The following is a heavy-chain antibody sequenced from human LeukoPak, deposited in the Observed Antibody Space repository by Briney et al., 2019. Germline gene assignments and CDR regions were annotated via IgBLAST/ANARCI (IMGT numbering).Heavy chain of an antibody. V-gene: IGHV4-30-4*01. Sequence: PSQTLSLTCTVSGDSISSGDYYWSWIRQPPGKGLEWIGYIYYSGSTYYNPSLKSRVTISVDTSKNQFSLKLSSVTAADTAVYYCARDSMVRGVIIEGSWGQGTLVTVSS. CDR3: ARDSMVRGVIIEGS. CDR1: GDSISSGDYY. D-gene: IGHD3-10*01. J-gene: IGHJ4*02. CDR2: IYYSGST.